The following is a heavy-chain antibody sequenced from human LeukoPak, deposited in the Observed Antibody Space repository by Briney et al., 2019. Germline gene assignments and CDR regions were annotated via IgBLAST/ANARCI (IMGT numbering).Heavy chain of an antibody. V-gene: IGHV1-18*01. D-gene: IGHD3-22*01. CDR1: GYTFTSYG. CDR3: ARVRMYYYDSSGFSKRGPFDY. J-gene: IGHJ4*02. CDR2: ISAYNGNT. Sequence: ASVKVSCKASGYTFTSYGISWVRQAPGQGLEWMGWISAYNGNTNYAQKLQGRVTMTTDTSTSTAYMELRSLRSGDTAVYYCARVRMYYYDSSGFSKRGPFDYWGQGTLVTVSS.